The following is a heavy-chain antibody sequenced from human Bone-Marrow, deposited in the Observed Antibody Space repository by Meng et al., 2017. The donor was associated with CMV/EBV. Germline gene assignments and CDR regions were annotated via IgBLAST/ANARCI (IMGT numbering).Heavy chain of an antibody. CDR2: IYAGGNT. D-gene: IGHD2-2*01. CDR3: AKAVAEDCSSTSFYDYGANPYGKHYYGLDV. CDR1: GFTVSNDY. J-gene: IGHJ6*02. Sequence: GESLKISCAVSGFTVSNDYVAWVRQAPGKGLEWVSVIYAGGNTYYADSVKGRFTISRDNSNNTVFLQMNSLRAEDTAVYYCAKAVAEDCSSTSFYDYGANPYGKHYYGLDVWGQGTTVTVSS. V-gene: IGHV3-53*01.